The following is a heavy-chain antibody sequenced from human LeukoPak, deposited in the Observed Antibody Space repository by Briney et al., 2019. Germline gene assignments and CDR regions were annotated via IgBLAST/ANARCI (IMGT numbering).Heavy chain of an antibody. J-gene: IGHJ3*02. CDR2: INPSGGST. V-gene: IGHV1-46*01. CDR1: GYTFTSYY. Sequence: ASVKVSCKASGYTFTSYYMHWVRQAPGQGLEWMGIINPSGGSTSYARKFQGRVTMTRDMSTSTVYMELSSLRSEDTAVYYCARDDAPRSSRLDAFDIWGQGTMVTVSS. D-gene: IGHD6-6*01. CDR3: ARDDAPRSSRLDAFDI.